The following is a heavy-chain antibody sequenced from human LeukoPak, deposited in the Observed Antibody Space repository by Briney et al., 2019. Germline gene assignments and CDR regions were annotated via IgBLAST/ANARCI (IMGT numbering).Heavy chain of an antibody. J-gene: IGHJ5*02. CDR3: AREAVRPAATNWFDP. Sequence: GGSLRLSCAASGFTFSSYEMNWVGEAPGKGGGGVSYISSSGSTIYYEDSVKGGLTISRDNAKNSLYLQMNSLRAEDTAVYYCAREAVRPAATNWFDPWGQGTLVTVSS. CDR2: ISSSGSTI. D-gene: IGHD6-6*01. V-gene: IGHV3-48*03. CDR1: GFTFSSYE.